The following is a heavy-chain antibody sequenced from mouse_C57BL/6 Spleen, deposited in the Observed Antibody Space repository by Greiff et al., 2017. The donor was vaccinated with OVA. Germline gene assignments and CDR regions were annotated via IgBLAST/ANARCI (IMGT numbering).Heavy chain of an antibody. CDR3: TRAAQAKTWFAY. D-gene: IGHD3-2*02. V-gene: IGHV1-15*01. Sequence: QVQLQQSGAELVRPGASVTLSCKASGYTFTDYEMHWVKQTPVHGLEWIGAIDPETGGTAYNQKFKGKAILTADKSSSTAYMELRSLTSEDSAVYYCTRAAQAKTWFAYWGQGTLVTVSA. CDR2: IDPETGGT. CDR1: GYTFTDYE. J-gene: IGHJ3*01.